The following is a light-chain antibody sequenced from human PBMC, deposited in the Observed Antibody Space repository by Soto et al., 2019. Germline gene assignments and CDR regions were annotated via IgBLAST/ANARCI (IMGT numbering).Light chain of an antibody. CDR3: SSYTTTSTWV. V-gene: IGLV2-14*01. CDR1: SSDVGGYNY. J-gene: IGLJ3*02. CDR2: GVS. Sequence: QSVLTQPASVSGSPGQSITISCTGTSSDVGGYNYVSWYQQHPGKAPKLIIYGVSKRPSGVSNRFSGSKSGNTASLTISGLQADDEADYYCSSYTTTSTWVFGGGTKLTVL.